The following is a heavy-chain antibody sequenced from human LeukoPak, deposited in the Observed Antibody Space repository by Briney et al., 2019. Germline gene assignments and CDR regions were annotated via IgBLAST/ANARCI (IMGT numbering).Heavy chain of an antibody. CDR3: ARGGHASVDY. CDR1: GFTFSNYW. V-gene: IGHV3-74*01. Sequence: PGGSLRLSCAASGFTFSNYWMHWVRHAPGKGLVWVSCIDSDGITRYADSVKGRFTISRDDAENTLYLQMNSLRAEDTAVYYCARGGHASVDYWGQGTLVTVSS. D-gene: IGHD3-10*01. J-gene: IGHJ4*02. CDR2: IDSDGIT.